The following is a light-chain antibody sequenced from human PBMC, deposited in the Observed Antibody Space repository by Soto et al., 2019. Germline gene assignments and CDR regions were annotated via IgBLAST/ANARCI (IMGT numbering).Light chain of an antibody. J-gene: IGKJ1*01. CDR1: QSISSW. V-gene: IGKV1-5*03. CDR2: KAS. Sequence: DIPMTQSPSTLSASVGDRVTITCRASQSISSWLGWYQQKPGKAPKLLIYKASSLESGVPSRFSGSGSGTEFTLTISSLQPDDFATYYCQQYNSYSWTVGQGNKVEIK. CDR3: QQYNSYSWT.